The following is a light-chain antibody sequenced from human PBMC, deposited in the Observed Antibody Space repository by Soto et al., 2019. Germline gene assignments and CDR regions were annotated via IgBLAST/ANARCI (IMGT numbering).Light chain of an antibody. J-gene: IGLJ1*01. CDR3: SSYTGSSTYV. CDR2: EVS. V-gene: IGLV2-14*01. Sequence: QSVLTQPRSVSGSPGQSITISCTGSSSDVGSYNYVSWYQQHPGQAPKLMIYEVSNRPSGVSNRFSGSKSGNTASLTISGLQAEDEADYYCSSYTGSSTYVFGTGTKVTVL. CDR1: SSDVGSYNY.